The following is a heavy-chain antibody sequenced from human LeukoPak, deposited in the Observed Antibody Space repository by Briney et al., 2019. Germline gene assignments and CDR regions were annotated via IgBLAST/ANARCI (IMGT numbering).Heavy chain of an antibody. D-gene: IGHD1-14*01. CDR3: ARDRGNQRGYYYYYMDV. CDR2: IYSGGST. CDR1: GVTVSSNY. J-gene: IGHJ6*03. Sequence: GGSLRLSCAASGVTVSSNYMSWVRQAPGKGLEWVSVIYSGGSTHYPDSVKGRFTISRDNSRNTLYLQMNSLRAEDTAVYYCARDRGNQRGYYYYYMDVWGKGTTVTVSS. V-gene: IGHV3-66*01.